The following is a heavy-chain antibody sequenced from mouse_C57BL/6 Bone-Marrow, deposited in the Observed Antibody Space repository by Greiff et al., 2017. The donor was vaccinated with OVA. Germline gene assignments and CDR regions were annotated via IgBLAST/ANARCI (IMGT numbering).Heavy chain of an antibody. CDR3: AYYYGSSYRLHWYFDV. D-gene: IGHD1-1*01. V-gene: IGHV1-64*01. J-gene: IGHJ1*03. Sequence: QVQLQQPGAELVKPGASVKLSCKASGYTFTSYWMHWVKQRPGQGLEWIGMIHPNSGSTNYNEKFKSKATLTVDKSSSTAYMQLSSLTSEDSAVYYCAYYYGSSYRLHWYFDVWGTGTTVTVSS. CDR1: GYTFTSYW. CDR2: IHPNSGST.